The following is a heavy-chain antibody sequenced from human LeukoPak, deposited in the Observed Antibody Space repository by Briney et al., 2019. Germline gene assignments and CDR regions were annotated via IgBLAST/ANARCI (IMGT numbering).Heavy chain of an antibody. V-gene: IGHV3-23*01. CDR2: ISGSGGST. CDR1: GFTFSSYG. J-gene: IGHJ4*02. D-gene: IGHD6-19*01. Sequence: PGGTLRLSCAASGFTFSSYGMSWVRQAPGKGLEWVSAISGSGGSTYYADSVKGRFTISRDNSKNTLYLQMNSLRAEDTAVYYCAKGREYSSGWYPSDDDYWGQGTLVTVSS. CDR3: AKGREYSSGWYPSDDDY.